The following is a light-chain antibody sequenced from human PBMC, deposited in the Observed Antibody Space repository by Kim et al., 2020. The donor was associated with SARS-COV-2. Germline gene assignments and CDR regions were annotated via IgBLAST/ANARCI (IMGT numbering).Light chain of an antibody. V-gene: IGKV2-30*02. J-gene: IGKJ5*01. Sequence: DVVVTQSPLSLPVTLGQPASISCRSSQGLVHSSGTTKLNWFQLRPGQSPRRLIYDVSNRDSGVPDTFSGSGSGTDFTLEISRVEAEDVGIYYCMQGTHWPVTFGQGTRLEIK. CDR2: DVS. CDR3: MQGTHWPVT. CDR1: QGLVHSSGTTK.